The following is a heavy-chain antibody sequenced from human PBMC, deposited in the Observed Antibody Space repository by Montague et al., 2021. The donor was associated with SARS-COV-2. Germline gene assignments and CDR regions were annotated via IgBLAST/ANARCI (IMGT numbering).Heavy chain of an antibody. V-gene: IGHV4-39*07. CDR3: ARDTRITMIVVVQGYGMDV. J-gene: IGHJ6*02. CDR1: GGSISSSSYY. CDR2: IYYSGST. D-gene: IGHD3-22*01. Sequence: SETLSLTRTVSGGSISSSSYYWGWIRQPPGKGLEWIGSIYYSGSTYYNPSLKSRVTISVDTSKNQFSLKLSSVTAADTAVYYCARDTRITMIVVVQGYGMDVGGQGTTVTVSS.